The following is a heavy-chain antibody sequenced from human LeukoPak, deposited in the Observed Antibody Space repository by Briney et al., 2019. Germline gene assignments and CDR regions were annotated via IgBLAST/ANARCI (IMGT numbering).Heavy chain of an antibody. J-gene: IGHJ4*02. CDR2: INHSGST. CDR3: ARHARYFYYFDY. CDR1: GGSFSGYY. Sequence: SETLSLTCAVYGGSFSGYYWSWIRQPPGKGLEWIGEINHSGSTNYNPSLKSRVTMSVDTSKNQFSLKLSSVTAADTAVYYCARHARYFYYFDYWGQGTLVTVSS. D-gene: IGHD1-14*01. V-gene: IGHV4-34*01.